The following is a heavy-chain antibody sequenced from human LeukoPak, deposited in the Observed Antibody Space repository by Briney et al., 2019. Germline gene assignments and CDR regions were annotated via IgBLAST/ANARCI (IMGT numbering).Heavy chain of an antibody. D-gene: IGHD3-10*01. Sequence: GGSLRLSCSASGFTFSNYWMTWVRLSPGKGLEWVVIIKHDGSDKYCVDSVKGRFTISRDNAKNSLYLQMSSLRAEDTAVYYCARGGHRQKEFWGQGTLVTVSS. J-gene: IGHJ4*02. CDR3: ARGGHRQKEF. V-gene: IGHV3-7*01. CDR2: IKHDGSDK. CDR1: GFTFSNYW.